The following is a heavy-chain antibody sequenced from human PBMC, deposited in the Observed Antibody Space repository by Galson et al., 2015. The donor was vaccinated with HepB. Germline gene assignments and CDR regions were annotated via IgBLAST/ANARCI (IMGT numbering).Heavy chain of an antibody. J-gene: IGHJ3*01. CDR2: IYTGGAT. D-gene: IGHD3-10*01. CDR3: ASCAMIGGVIGAFDV. Sequence: SLRLSCAASGFSVSDNDMGWVRQAPGKGLEWVFVIYTGGATSYGDSVKGRFTISRDNSENTVYLQMNSLRVEDTAVYYCASCAMIGGVIGAFDVWGQGTMVTVSS. V-gene: IGHV3-66*01. CDR1: GFSVSDND.